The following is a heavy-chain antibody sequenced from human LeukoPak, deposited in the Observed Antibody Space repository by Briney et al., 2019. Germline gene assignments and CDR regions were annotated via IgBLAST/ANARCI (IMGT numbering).Heavy chain of an antibody. CDR1: GGTFSSYA. V-gene: IGHV1-69*04. D-gene: IGHD3-9*01. J-gene: IGHJ4*02. CDR3: ARVHILTGYPFDY. Sequence: SVKVSCKASGGTFSSYAISWVRQAPGQGLEWMGRIIPILGIANYAQKFQGRVTITADKSTSTAYMELSSLRSEDTAVYYCARVHILTGYPFDYWGQGTLVTVSS. CDR2: IIPILGIA.